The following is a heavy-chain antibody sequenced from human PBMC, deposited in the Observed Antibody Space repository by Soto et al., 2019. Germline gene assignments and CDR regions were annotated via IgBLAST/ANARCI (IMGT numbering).Heavy chain of an antibody. CDR2: IYYSGST. D-gene: IGHD3-22*01. CDR3: ARLITMMAPYFDY. J-gene: IGHJ4*02. CDR1: GGSISSGGYY. V-gene: IGHV4-31*03. Sequence: SETLSLTCTVSGGSISSGGYYWSWIRQHPGKGLEWIGYIYYSGSTYYNPSLKSRVTISVDTSKNQFSLKLSSVTAEDTAVYYCARLITMMAPYFDYWGQGTLVTVSS.